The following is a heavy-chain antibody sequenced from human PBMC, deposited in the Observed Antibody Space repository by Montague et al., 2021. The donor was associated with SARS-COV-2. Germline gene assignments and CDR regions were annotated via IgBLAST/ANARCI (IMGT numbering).Heavy chain of an antibody. Sequence: SETLSLTCTVSGGSIGGYYWSWFRQSAGKGLEWIGRIYNSGSTSYNPSLKSRVTMSVDTSKNQFSLKLSSVTAADTAVYYCVRDQGRSNWNYPDYWGQGTLVTVSS. V-gene: IGHV4-4*07. J-gene: IGHJ4*02. CDR3: VRDQGRSNWNYPDY. CDR2: IYNSGST. D-gene: IGHD1-20*01. CDR1: GGSIGGYY.